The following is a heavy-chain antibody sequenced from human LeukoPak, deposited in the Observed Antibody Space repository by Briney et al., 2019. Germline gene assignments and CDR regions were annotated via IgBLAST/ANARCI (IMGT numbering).Heavy chain of an antibody. D-gene: IGHD6-19*01. CDR2: IYPGDSDT. J-gene: IGHJ4*02. CDR3: ARLPQGPNSSGWYYFDY. CDR1: GYSFTSYW. V-gene: IGHV5-51*01. Sequence: GESLKISCKGSGYSFTSYWIGWVRQMPGKGLQWMGIIYPGDSDTRYSPSFQGQVTISADKSISTAYLQWSSLKASDTAMYYCARLPQGPNSSGWYYFDYWGQGTLVTVSS.